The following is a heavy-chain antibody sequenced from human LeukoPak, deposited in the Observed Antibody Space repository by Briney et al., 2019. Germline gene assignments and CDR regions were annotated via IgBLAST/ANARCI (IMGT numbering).Heavy chain of an antibody. CDR1: GRSFSGYY. CDR2: INHSGST. Sequence: SETLSLTCAVYGRSFSGYYWSWIRQPPGKGLEWIGEINHSGSTNYNPSLKSRVTISVDTSKNQFSLKLSSVTAADTAVYYCARAGRYAFDIWGQGTMVTVSS. V-gene: IGHV4-34*01. J-gene: IGHJ3*02. CDR3: ARAGRYAFDI.